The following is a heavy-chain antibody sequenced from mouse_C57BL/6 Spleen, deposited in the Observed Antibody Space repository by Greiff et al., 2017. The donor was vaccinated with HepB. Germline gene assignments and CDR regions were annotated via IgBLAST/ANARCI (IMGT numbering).Heavy chain of an antibody. CDR3: ARHRVITTVVATGDFDY. CDR2: ISSGGSYT. CDR1: GFTFSSYG. V-gene: IGHV5-6*01. J-gene: IGHJ2*01. Sequence: EVQVVESGGDLVKPGGSLKLSCAASGFTFSSYGMSWVRQTPDKRLEWVATISSGGSYTYYPASVKGRFTISRDNAKNTLYLQMSSLKSEDTAMYYCARHRVITTVVATGDFDYWGQGTTLTVSS. D-gene: IGHD1-1*01.